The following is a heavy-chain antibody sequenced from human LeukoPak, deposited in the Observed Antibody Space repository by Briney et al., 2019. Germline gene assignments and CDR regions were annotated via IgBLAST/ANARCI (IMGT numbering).Heavy chain of an antibody. J-gene: IGHJ6*02. CDR2: ISAYNGNT. CDR3: ARVPPRSYYYYGMDV. V-gene: IGHV1-18*01. CDR1: GGTFSTYA. Sequence: ASVKLSCKASGGTFSTYAISWVRQAPGQRLECRGWISAYNGNTNYAQKLQGRVTMTTDTSTSTAYMELRNLRSDDTAVYYCARVPPRSYYYYGMDVWGQGTTVTVSS.